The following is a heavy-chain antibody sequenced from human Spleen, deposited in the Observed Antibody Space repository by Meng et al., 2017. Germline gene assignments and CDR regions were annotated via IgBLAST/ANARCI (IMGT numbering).Heavy chain of an antibody. CDR1: GIAFNRYS. CDR3: ASLYSSSWFPYYFDY. D-gene: IGHD6-13*01. Sequence: GGSLRLSCAASGIAFNRYSMNWVRQAPGKGLVWVANIKQDGSETYYVDSVKGRFTISRDNAKNSLYLQMNVLTAEDTAVYYCASLYSSSWFPYYFDYWGQGTLVTVSS. J-gene: IGHJ4*02. V-gene: IGHV3-7*01. CDR2: IKQDGSET.